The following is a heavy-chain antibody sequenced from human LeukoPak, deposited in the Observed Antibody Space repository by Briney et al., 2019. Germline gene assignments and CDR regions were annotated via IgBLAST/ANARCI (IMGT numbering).Heavy chain of an antibody. V-gene: IGHV4-59*01. J-gene: IGHJ1*01. D-gene: IGHD3-16*01. CDR1: GGSHSSYY. CDR2: RYYSGST. Sequence: SETLSLTCSVSGGSHSSYYCTWIRQPPGKGLEWIGYRYYSGSTTYNPSLKSRVTISVDTSKSQFSLKLISVTAADTAIYYCARVRGDFETDWGQGTLVTVSS. CDR3: ARVRGDFETD.